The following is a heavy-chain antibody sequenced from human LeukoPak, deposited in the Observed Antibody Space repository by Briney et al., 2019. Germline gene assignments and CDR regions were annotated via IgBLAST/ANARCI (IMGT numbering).Heavy chain of an antibody. D-gene: IGHD2-2*01. J-gene: IGHJ4*02. CDR2: IRYDGSNK. CDR1: GFTFSSYG. CDR3: AKMSAYCSSINCRHLEY. Sequence: PGGSLRLSCAASGFTFSSYGMHWVRQAPGKGLEWVAFIRYDGSNKYYADSVKGRFTISRDNSKNTLYLQMNSLRAEDTAVYYCAKMSAYCSSINCRHLEYWGQGNLATVSS. V-gene: IGHV3-30*02.